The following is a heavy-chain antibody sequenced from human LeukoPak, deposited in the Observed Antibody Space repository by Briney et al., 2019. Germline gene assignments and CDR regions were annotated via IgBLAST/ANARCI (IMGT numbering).Heavy chain of an antibody. CDR3: ARVDSSGWSNFDY. J-gene: IGHJ4*02. D-gene: IGHD6-19*01. CDR1: GFTFSSYE. CDR2: ISSSGSTI. Sequence: GGSLRLSCAASGFTFSSYEMNWVRQAPGKGVEWVSYISSSGSTIYYADSVKGRFTISRDNAKNSLYLQMNSLRAEDTAVYYCARVDSSGWSNFDYWGQGTLVTVSS. V-gene: IGHV3-48*03.